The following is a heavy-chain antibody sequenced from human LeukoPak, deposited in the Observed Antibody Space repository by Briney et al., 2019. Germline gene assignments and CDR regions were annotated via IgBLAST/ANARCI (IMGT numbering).Heavy chain of an antibody. Sequence: PGGSLRLSCAASGFTFSSYGMSWVRQAPGKGLEWVSAISGSGGSTYYADSVKGRFTISRDNSKNTLYLQMNSLRAEDTAVYYCAKDAYSGTVTTLGESAFDIWGQGTMVTVSS. V-gene: IGHV3-23*01. J-gene: IGHJ3*02. CDR1: GFTFSSYG. CDR3: AKDAYSGTVTTLGESAFDI. CDR2: ISGSGGST. D-gene: IGHD4-17*01.